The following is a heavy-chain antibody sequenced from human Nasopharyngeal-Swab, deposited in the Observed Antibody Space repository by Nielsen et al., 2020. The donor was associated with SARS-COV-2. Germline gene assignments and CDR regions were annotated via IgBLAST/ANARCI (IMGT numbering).Heavy chain of an antibody. CDR2: IYYSGST. J-gene: IGHJ4*02. D-gene: IGHD6-19*01. V-gene: IGHV4-61*01. CDR1: GRSFRGCTYY. CDR3: ARGSVAGDDY. Sequence: SETLSLTYTVSGRSFRGCTYYWRWIRQPPGKGLEWIGYIYYSGSTNYNPSRKSRVTISVDTSKNQFSLKLSSVTAADTAVYYCARGSVAGDDYWGQGTLVTVSS.